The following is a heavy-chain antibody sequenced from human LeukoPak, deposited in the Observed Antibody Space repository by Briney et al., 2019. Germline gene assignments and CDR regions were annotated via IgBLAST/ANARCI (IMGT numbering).Heavy chain of an antibody. CDR1: EFTVSSNY. J-gene: IGHJ4*02. CDR2: IYSGGST. V-gene: IGHV3-66*01. CDR3: ARDIVYPKQQRRGYFDY. Sequence: PGGSLRLSCAASEFTVSSNYMSWVRQAPGKGLEGGSVIYSGGSTYYADSVKGRFTISRDNSKNTLYLQMSSLRAEDTAVYYCARDIVYPKQQRRGYFDYWGQGTLVTVSS. D-gene: IGHD6-13*01.